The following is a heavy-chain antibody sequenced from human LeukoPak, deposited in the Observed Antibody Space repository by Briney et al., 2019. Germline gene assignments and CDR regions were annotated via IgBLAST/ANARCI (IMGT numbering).Heavy chain of an antibody. J-gene: IGHJ4*02. Sequence: GGSLGLSCVVSGFTVTSNYMSWVRQAPGKGLEWVSVIYSGGTTNYADSVKGRFTVYRDNSKNTLYLQMNSLRAEDTAVYYCASKLTSGYWGQGTLVTVSS. CDR2: IYSGGTT. CDR1: GFTVTSNY. D-gene: IGHD4-17*01. CDR3: ASKLTSGY. V-gene: IGHV3-66*01.